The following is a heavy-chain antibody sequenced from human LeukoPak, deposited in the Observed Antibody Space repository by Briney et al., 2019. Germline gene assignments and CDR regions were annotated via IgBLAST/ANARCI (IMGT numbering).Heavy chain of an antibody. CDR1: GFTFDDYA. CDR2: ISWNSGSI. Sequence: GGSLRLSCAASGFTFDDYAMHWVRQAPGKGLEWVSGISWNSGSIGYADSVKGRFTISRDNAKNSLYLQMNSLRAEDMALYYCAKDMYAVYYDSSGYYSSGAFDIWGQGTMVTVSS. J-gene: IGHJ3*02. D-gene: IGHD3-22*01. V-gene: IGHV3-9*03. CDR3: AKDMYAVYYDSSGYYSSGAFDI.